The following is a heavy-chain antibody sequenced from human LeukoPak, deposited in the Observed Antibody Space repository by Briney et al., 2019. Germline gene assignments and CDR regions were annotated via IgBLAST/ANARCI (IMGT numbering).Heavy chain of an antibody. CDR3: ARITYYDISSNWFDP. Sequence: SETLSLICTVSGGSFSSYYWSWIRQPPGKGLECIGYIYYSGSTNYNPSLKSRVTISVDTSKNQFSLKLSSVTAADTAVYYCARITYYDISSNWFDPWGQGTLVTVSS. CDR2: IYYSGST. D-gene: IGHD3-9*01. V-gene: IGHV4-59*01. CDR1: GGSFSSYY. J-gene: IGHJ5*02.